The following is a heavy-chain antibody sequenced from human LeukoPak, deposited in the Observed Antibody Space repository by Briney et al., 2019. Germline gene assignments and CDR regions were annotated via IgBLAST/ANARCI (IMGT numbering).Heavy chain of an antibody. CDR3: ARVLMGIVVVPAAISNWFDP. V-gene: IGHV1-69*05. CDR2: IIPIFGTA. CDR1: GGTFSSYA. Sequence: SVKVSCKASGGTFSSYAISWVRQAPGQGLEWMGRIIPIFGTANYAQKFQGRVTITTDESTSTAYMELSSLRSEDTAVYYCARVLMGIVVVPAAISNWFDPWGQGTLVTVSS. D-gene: IGHD2-2*01. J-gene: IGHJ5*02.